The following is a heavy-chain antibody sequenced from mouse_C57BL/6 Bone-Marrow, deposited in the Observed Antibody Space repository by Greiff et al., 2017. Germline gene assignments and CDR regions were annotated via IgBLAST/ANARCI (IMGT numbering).Heavy chain of an antibody. J-gene: IGHJ4*01. Sequence: VQLQQPGAELVMPGASVKLSCKASGYTFTRYWMHWVKQRPGQGLEWIGELDPYDSYTKYNQNFKGKSTLTVDKSSITAYMQLSSLTSEDSAVYYCAREEASYYSNYVDAMDYWGQGTSVTVSS. CDR2: LDPYDSYT. CDR1: GYTFTRYW. CDR3: AREEASYYSNYVDAMDY. D-gene: IGHD2-5*01. V-gene: IGHV1-69*01.